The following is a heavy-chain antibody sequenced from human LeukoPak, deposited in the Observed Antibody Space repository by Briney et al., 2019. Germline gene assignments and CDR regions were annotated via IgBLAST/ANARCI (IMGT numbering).Heavy chain of an antibody. CDR2: ISDSGSST. J-gene: IGHJ4*02. Sequence: GGSLRLSCAVSGFTFSSYGMIWVRQAPGKGLEWVSSISDSGSSTYYADSVKGRFTISRENSKNTLYLQMNSLRAEDTAIYYCATYRQVLLPFESWGQGTLVTVSS. CDR1: GFTFSSYG. D-gene: IGHD2-8*02. V-gene: IGHV3-23*01. CDR3: ATYRQVLLPFES.